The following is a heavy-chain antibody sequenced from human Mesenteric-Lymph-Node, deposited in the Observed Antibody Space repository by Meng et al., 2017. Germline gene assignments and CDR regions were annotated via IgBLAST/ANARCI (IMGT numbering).Heavy chain of an antibody. V-gene: IGHV3-30*07. J-gene: IGHJ4*02. D-gene: IGHD3-16*01. CDR1: GFSSSPI. Sequence: GESLKISCVVSGFSSSPILHWVRQAPGEGPEWLAVISGDGVTKLCADSVKDRFSISRDNSKNSLYLQMNSLRGEDTAVYYCVRDGALAYWGQGTVVTVSS. CDR3: VRDGALAY. CDR2: ISGDGVTK.